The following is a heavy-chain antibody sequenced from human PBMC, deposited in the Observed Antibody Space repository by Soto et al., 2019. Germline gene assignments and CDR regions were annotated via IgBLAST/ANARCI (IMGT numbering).Heavy chain of an antibody. Sequence: QVQLVESGGGVVQPGRSLRLSCAASGFTFSSYGMHWVRQAPGKGLEWVAVIWYDGSNKYYADSVKGRFTISRDNSKNPLYLQMNSLRAEDTAVYYCARVAVAARPGRYYYYYYYMDVWGKGTTVTVSS. CDR1: GFTFSSYG. D-gene: IGHD6-6*01. V-gene: IGHV3-33*01. CDR3: ARVAVAARPGRYYYYYYYMDV. CDR2: IWYDGSNK. J-gene: IGHJ6*03.